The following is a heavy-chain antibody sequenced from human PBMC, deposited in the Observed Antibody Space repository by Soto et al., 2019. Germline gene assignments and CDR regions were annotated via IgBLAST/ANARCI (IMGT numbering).Heavy chain of an antibody. CDR1: GGSISSYY. CDR3: ARELYCSSTGGHDY. V-gene: IGHV4-59*01. J-gene: IGHJ4*02. Sequence: PSETLSLTCTVSGGSISSYYWSWIRQPPGKGLEWIGYIYYSGSTNYNPSLKSRVTISVDTSKNQFSLKLSSVTAAGTAVYYCARELYCSSTGGHDYWGQGTLVTV. CDR2: IYYSGST. D-gene: IGHD2-2*01.